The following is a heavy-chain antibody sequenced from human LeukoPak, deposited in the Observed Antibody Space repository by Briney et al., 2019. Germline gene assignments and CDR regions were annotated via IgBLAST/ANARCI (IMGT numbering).Heavy chain of an antibody. Sequence: GGSLRLSCAASGFTFSSYAMSWVRQAPGKGLEWVSAISGSGGSTYYADSVKGRFTISRDDSKNTLYLQMNSLRAEDTAVYYCAKRSGQWLGAFDIWGQGTMVTVSS. CDR3: AKRSGQWLGAFDI. J-gene: IGHJ3*02. CDR2: ISGSGGST. V-gene: IGHV3-23*01. CDR1: GFTFSSYA. D-gene: IGHD6-19*01.